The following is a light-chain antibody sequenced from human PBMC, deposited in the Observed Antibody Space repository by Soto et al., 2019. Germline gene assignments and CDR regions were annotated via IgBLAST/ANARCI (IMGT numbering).Light chain of an antibody. J-gene: IGKJ1*01. CDR3: QQYGSSPDVTWT. V-gene: IGKV3-20*01. Sequence: EIVLTQSPGTLSLSPGERATLSCRASQSVSSSYLAWYQQKPGQALRLLIYGASSRATGIPDRFSGSGSGTDFALTISRLEPEDFAVYYCQQYGSSPDVTWTFGQGTKVDIK. CDR1: QSVSSSY. CDR2: GAS.